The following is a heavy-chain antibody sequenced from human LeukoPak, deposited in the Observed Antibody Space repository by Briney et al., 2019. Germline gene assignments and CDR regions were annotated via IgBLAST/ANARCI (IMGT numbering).Heavy chain of an antibody. J-gene: IGHJ4*02. CDR2: INPNSGGT. CDR3: ARVAYYYDSSGYYSAGYFDY. V-gene: IGHV1-2*04. Sequence: ASVKVSGKASGYTFTGYYMHWVRQAPGQGLEWMGWINPNSGGTNYAQKFQGWVTMTRDTSISTAYMELSRLRSDDTAVYYCARVAYYYDSSGYYSAGYFDYWGQGTLVTVSS. D-gene: IGHD3-22*01. CDR1: GYTFTGYY.